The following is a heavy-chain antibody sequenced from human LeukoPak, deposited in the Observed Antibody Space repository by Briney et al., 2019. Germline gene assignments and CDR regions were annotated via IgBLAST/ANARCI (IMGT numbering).Heavy chain of an antibody. J-gene: IGHJ3*02. D-gene: IGHD6-19*01. Sequence: SVKVSCKASGFTFTSSAMQWVRQARGQRLEWIGWIVVGSGNTNYAQKFQERVTITRDMSTSTAYMELSSLRSEDTAVYYCAAPGYSSGWDAFDIWGQGTMVTVSS. V-gene: IGHV1-58*02. CDR2: IVVGSGNT. CDR3: AAPGYSSGWDAFDI. CDR1: GFTFTSSA.